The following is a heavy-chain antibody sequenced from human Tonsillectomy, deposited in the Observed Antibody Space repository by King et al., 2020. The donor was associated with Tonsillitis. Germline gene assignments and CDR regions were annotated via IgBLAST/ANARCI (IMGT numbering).Heavy chain of an antibody. V-gene: IGHV3-9*01. D-gene: IGHD3-3*01. CDR3: AKDRSYYDFWSGPYGMDV. Sequence: VQLVESGGGLVQPGRSLRLSCAASGFTFDDYAMHWVRQAPGKGLEWVSGISWNSGSIGYADSVKGRFTISRDNAKNSLYLQMNSLRAEETALYYCAKDRSYYDFWSGPYGMDVWGQGTTVTVSS. J-gene: IGHJ6*02. CDR1: GFTFDDYA. CDR2: ISWNSGSI.